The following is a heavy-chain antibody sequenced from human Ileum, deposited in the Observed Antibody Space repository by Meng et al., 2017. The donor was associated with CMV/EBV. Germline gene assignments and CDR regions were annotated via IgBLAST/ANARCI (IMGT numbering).Heavy chain of an antibody. CDR1: GGSITSGGYY. CDR2: ISYSGNA. D-gene: IGHD3-22*01. CDR3: ARGGSNSAGYYSPFY. Sequence: SGGSITSGGYYWNWIRQHPGKGLGWIGSISYSGNAYSSPSLKSRLTISADTSSNQFSLKLSSVTAADTAVYYCARGGSNSAGYYSPFYWGQGTLVTVSS. J-gene: IGHJ4*02. V-gene: IGHV4-31*02.